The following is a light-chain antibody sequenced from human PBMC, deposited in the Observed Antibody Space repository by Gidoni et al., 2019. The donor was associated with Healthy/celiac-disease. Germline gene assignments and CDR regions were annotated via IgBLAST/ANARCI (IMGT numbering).Light chain of an antibody. J-gene: IGLJ2*01. CDR3: QSYDSSLSGPVV. V-gene: IGLV1-40*01. Sequence: QSVLTQPPSVSGAPGQRGTISCTGSSSNIVAGYDVHWYQQLPGTAPKLLIYGNSNRPSGVPDRFSGSKSGTSASLAITGLQAEDEADYYCQSYDSSLSGPVVFGGGTKLTVL. CDR2: GNS. CDR1: SSNIVAGYD.